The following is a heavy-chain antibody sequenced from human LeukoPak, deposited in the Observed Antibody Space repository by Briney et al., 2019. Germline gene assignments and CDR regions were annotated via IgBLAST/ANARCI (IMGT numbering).Heavy chain of an antibody. J-gene: IGHJ4*02. CDR1: WYNFNSYW. D-gene: IGHD5-18*01. V-gene: IGHV5-51*01. CDR2: IYPGDSDT. Sequence: GSLKVLWKGSWYNFNSYWNRWVPQIPREGPGWVGIIYPGDSDTRYSPSFQGQVTISADKSISTAYLQWSSLKASDTAMYYCARLDALQGYNFDYWGQGTLVTVSS. CDR3: ARLDALQGYNFDY.